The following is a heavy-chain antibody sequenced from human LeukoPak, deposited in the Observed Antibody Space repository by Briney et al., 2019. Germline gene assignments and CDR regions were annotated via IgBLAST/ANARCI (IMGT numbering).Heavy chain of an antibody. CDR2: ISSSSSYI. J-gene: IGHJ5*02. Sequence: GGSLRLSCAASGFTFSSYSMDWVRQAPGKGLEWVSSISSSSSYIYYADSVKGRFTISRDNAKNSLYLQMNSLRAEDTAVYYCAREYCGGDCFTWGQGTLVTVSS. CDR1: GFTFSSYS. D-gene: IGHD2-21*02. CDR3: AREYCGGDCFT. V-gene: IGHV3-21*01.